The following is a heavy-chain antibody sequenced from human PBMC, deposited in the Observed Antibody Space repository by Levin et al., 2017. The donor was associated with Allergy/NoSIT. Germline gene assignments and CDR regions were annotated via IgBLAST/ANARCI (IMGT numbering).Heavy chain of an antibody. CDR1: GFTFSSYA. CDR2: ISRSGGST. D-gene: IGHD3-22*01. V-gene: IGHV3-23*01. CDR3: AKGTYYYGSSTDYYVGLDY. Sequence: GGSLRLSCAASGFTFSSYAMSWVRQAPGKGLEWVSSISRSGGSTYYADSVKGRFTISRDNSKNTLFLQVNSLRAEDTAVYYCAKGTYYYGSSTDYYVGLDYWGQGTLVTVSS. J-gene: IGHJ4*02.